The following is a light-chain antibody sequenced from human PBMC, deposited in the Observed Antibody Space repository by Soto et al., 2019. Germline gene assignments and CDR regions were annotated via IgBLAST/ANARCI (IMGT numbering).Light chain of an antibody. V-gene: IGKV3-20*01. CDR1: QSVSSGY. CDR2: GAT. CDR3: QQYGVSRT. Sequence: EIVLTQSPGTLSLSPGERATLSCRASQSVSSGYLAWYQQKPGQAPRLLIHGATTRATGIPARFSGSGSGTEFTLTISRLEPEDFAVYYCQQYGVSRTFGQGTKVDIK. J-gene: IGKJ1*01.